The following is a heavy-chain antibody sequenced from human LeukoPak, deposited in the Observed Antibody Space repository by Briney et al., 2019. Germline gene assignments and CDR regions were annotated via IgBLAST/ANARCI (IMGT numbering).Heavy chain of an antibody. CDR1: VYTFSSYC. J-gene: IGHJ6*02. CDR2: IWYDGSNK. D-gene: IGHD3-22*01. CDR3: ARDHYYDSSGYYYVGYGMDV. V-gene: IGHV3-33*01. Sequence: PGEFLRLSCAASVYTFSSYCMHWVREAPCKGREWVAVIWYDGSNKYYADSVKGRFTISRDNSKNTLYLQMNSLRAEDTAVYYCARDHYYDSSGYYYVGYGMDVWGQGTTVTVSS.